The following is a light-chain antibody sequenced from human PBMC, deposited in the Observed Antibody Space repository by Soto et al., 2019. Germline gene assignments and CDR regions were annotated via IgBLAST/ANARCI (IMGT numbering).Light chain of an antibody. Sequence: EIVMTQSPATLSVSPGDRVTLSCRASQNIGSNLAWYQQKPGQAPRLLIYDASNRATGIPARFSGSGSGADFTLTISSLEPEDFAVYYCQQRSNWPPWTFGQGTKGDIK. J-gene: IGKJ1*01. CDR3: QQRSNWPPWT. CDR1: QNIGSN. V-gene: IGKV3-11*01. CDR2: DAS.